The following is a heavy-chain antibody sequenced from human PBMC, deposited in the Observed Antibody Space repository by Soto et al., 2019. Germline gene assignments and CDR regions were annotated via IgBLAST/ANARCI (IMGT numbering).Heavy chain of an antibody. Sequence: PSETLSLTCTVSAGYTSSYCWSWIRQPPGKGLEWIGYVYYRGSTNYNPSLKSRVAISVDASKNQISLKLSSVTAADTAVYYCAGWGISSTYDRQFDYWGQGTLVTVSS. J-gene: IGHJ4*02. CDR2: VYYRGST. CDR3: AGWGISSTYDRQFDY. D-gene: IGHD2-2*01. CDR1: AGYTSSYC. V-gene: IGHV4-59*01.